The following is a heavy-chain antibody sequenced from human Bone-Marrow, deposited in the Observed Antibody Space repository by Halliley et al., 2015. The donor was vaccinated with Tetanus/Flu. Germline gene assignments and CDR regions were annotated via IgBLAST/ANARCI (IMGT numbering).Heavy chain of an antibody. CDR2: LYSRGDT. CDR3: ARGPDIVGASVFADS. J-gene: IGHJ4*02. Sequence: VSILYSRGDTYYADSVKGRFTISRDNSKHMLFLQMKSLKAEDTAVYYCARGPDIVGASVFADSWGQGTLVTVSS. D-gene: IGHD1-26*01. V-gene: IGHV3-53*01.